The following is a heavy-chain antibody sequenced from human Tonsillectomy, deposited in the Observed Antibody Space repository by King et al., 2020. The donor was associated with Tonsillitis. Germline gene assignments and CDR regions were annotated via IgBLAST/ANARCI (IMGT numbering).Heavy chain of an antibody. CDR1: GFTFTNYG. D-gene: IGHD2-2*01. CDR2: ISYDGSKK. Sequence: QVQLVESGGGVVQPGRSLRLSCAASGFTFTNYGMHWVRQAPGKGLEWVAVISYDGSKKYYADSVKGRFTISRDNSKNTVYLQMNSLRAEDTAVYYCAKDLLAVVVPAALDYWGQGTLVTVSS. CDR3: AKDLLAVVVPAALDY. J-gene: IGHJ4*02. V-gene: IGHV3-30*18.